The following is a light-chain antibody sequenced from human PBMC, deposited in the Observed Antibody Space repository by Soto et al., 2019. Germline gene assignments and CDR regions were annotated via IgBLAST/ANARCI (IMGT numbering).Light chain of an antibody. V-gene: IGKV3-15*01. J-gene: IGKJ2*01. CDR1: QTVCSS. CDR2: GAS. Sequence: EIVMTQSPATLSVSPGERATLSCTASQTVCSSLDWYQQKPGQAPRLLIYGASTRATCIPARFSGSGSGTEFTLTISSLQSKEFAVYYCQQYNNWPPAYTFGQGTKLEI. CDR3: QQYNNWPPAYT.